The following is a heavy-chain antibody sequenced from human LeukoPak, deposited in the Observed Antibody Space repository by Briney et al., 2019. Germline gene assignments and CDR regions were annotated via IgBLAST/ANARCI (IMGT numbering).Heavy chain of an antibody. Sequence: PGGSLRLSYAASGFTFSDYYMNWIRQAPGKGLEWVSYISSSGSTINYADSVKGRFTISRDNAKNSLYLQINSLRADDTAVYYCARGKSRLVDSFDCWGQGTLVTVSS. V-gene: IGHV3-11*01. J-gene: IGHJ4*02. CDR3: ARGKSRLVDSFDC. D-gene: IGHD2-2*01. CDR1: GFTFSDYY. CDR2: ISSSGSTI.